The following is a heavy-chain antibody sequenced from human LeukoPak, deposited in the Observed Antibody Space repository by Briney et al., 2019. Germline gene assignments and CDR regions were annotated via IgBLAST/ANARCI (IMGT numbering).Heavy chain of an antibody. CDR3: ARDQKGNLPGIAAAGYYFDY. CDR1: GFTFSDYY. CDR2: ISSSGSTI. V-gene: IGHV3-11*01. D-gene: IGHD6-13*01. J-gene: IGHJ4*02. Sequence: GGSLRLSCAASGFTFSDYYMSWIRQAPGKGLEWVSYISSSGSTIYYADSVKGRFTISRDNAKNSLYLQMNSLRAEDTAVYYCARDQKGNLPGIAAAGYYFDYWGQGTLVTVSS.